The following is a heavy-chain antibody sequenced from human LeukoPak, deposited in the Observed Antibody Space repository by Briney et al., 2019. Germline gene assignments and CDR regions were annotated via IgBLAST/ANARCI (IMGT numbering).Heavy chain of an antibody. D-gene: IGHD6-13*01. CDR3: ARLLEAAGTAPDY. CDR1: GYSFTSYW. CDR2: IYPGDSYT. V-gene: IGHV5-51*01. Sequence: RGESLKISCKGSGYSFTSYWIGWVRQMPGKGLEWMGIIYPGDSYTRYSPAFQDQVTISSDKSISTAYLQWNSLKDSDPAMYYCARLLEAAGTAPDYWGKGTLVNVSS. J-gene: IGHJ4*02.